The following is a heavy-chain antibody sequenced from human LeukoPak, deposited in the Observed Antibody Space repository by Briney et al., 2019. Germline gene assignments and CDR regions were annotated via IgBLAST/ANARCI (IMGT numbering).Heavy chain of an antibody. V-gene: IGHV3-66*01. D-gene: IGHD3-10*01. Sequence: GGSLRLSCAASGFTVSSNYTSWVRQAPGKGLEWVSILYSGGSAYYADSVKGRFTISRDSSKNTLYLQMNTLRAEDTAVYYCAKYNAGTYVTDWGQGTLVTVSS. CDR1: GFTVSSNY. CDR3: AKYNAGTYVTD. J-gene: IGHJ4*02. CDR2: LYSGGSA.